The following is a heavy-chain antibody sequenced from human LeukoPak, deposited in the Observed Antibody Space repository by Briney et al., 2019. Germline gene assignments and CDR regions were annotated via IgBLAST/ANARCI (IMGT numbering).Heavy chain of an antibody. CDR1: GGSFSGYY. J-gene: IGHJ4*02. V-gene: IGHV4-34*01. Sequence: SETLSLTCAVYGGSFSGYYWSWIRQPPGKGLEWIGESNHSGSTNYNPSLKSRVTISVDTSKNQFSLKLSSVTAADTAVYYCARDWEMATRFDYWGQGTLVTVSS. D-gene: IGHD5-24*01. CDR3: ARDWEMATRFDY. CDR2: SNHSGST.